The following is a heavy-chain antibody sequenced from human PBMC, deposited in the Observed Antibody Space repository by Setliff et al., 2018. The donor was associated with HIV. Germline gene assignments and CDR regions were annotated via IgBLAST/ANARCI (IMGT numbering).Heavy chain of an antibody. Sequence: SETLSLTCTVSGDSISTDYWTWIRQPPGKGLEWIGYIYNSASTNYNPSLKSRVTISVDTSKNQFSLKLSSVTAADAAVYYCARHSPSDYWGQGTLVTVS. CDR3: ARHSPSDY. CDR1: GDSISTDY. CDR2: IYNSAST. J-gene: IGHJ4*02. V-gene: IGHV4-59*08.